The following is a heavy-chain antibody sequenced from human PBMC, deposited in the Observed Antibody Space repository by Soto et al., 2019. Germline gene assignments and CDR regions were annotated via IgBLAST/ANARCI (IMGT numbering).Heavy chain of an antibody. CDR1: GGSISSYY. Sequence: LETLSLTCPVSGGSISSYYWSWIRQPAGKGLEWIGRIYTSGSTNYNPSLKSRVTMSVDTSKNQFSLKLSSVTAADTAIYYCARGVALNPFAGHWFDSWGQGTLVTVSS. V-gene: IGHV4-4*07. D-gene: IGHD2-15*01. CDR3: ARGVALNPFAGHWFDS. CDR2: IYTSGST. J-gene: IGHJ5*01.